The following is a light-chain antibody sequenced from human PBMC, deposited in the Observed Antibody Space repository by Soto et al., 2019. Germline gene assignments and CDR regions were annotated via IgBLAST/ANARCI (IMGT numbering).Light chain of an antibody. Sequence: QLVLTQSPSASPSLGASVKLTCTLSSGHSSYAIAWHQQQPEKGPRYLMKLNSDGSHSKGDGIPDRFSGSSSGAERFLTISSLQSEDEADYYCQTWGTGIHVFGGGTKLTVL. J-gene: IGLJ2*01. CDR3: QTWGTGIHV. V-gene: IGLV4-69*01. CDR2: LNSDGSH. CDR1: SGHSSYA.